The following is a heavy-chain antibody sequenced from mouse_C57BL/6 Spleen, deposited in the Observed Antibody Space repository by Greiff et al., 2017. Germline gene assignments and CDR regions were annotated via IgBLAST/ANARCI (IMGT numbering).Heavy chain of an antibody. CDR1: GSTFTSYW. D-gene: IGHD2-2*01. CDR3: ARGGWLRQKGYAMDY. CDR2: IDPSDSYT. V-gene: IGHV1-69*01. J-gene: IGHJ4*01. Sequence: QVHVKQPGAELVMPGASVKLSCKASGSTFTSYWMHWVKQRPGQGLEWIGEIDPSDSYTNSNQKFKGKSTLTVDNSSSTAYMQLSSLTSEDSAVYYCARGGWLRQKGYAMDYWGQGTSVTVSS.